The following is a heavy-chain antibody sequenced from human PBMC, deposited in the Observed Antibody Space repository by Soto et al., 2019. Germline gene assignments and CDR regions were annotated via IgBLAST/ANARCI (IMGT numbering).Heavy chain of an antibody. V-gene: IGHV3-30-3*01. D-gene: IGHD6-19*01. J-gene: IGHJ6*02. CDR1: GFTFSSYA. CDR2: ISYDGSNK. CDR3: ARDLLAVAGTGYYYYYYGMDV. Sequence: VQLVESGGGVVQPGRSLRLSCAASGFTFSSYAMHWVRQAPGKGLEWVAVISYDGSNKYYADSVKGRFTISRDNSKNTLYLQMNSLRAEDTAVYYCARDLLAVAGTGYYYYYYGMDVWGQGTTVTVSS.